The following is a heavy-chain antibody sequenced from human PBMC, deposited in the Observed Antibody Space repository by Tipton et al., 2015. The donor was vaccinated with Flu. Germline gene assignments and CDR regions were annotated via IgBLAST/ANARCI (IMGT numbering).Heavy chain of an antibody. J-gene: IGHJ4*02. CDR2: IYYTGST. Sequence: TLSLTCTVSGGSISTSGYYWAWIRQPPGKGLEWIGTIYYTGSTYYNPSLKSRVTISVDTPNNQFSLKRSSVTAADTAVYYCARDQGVAVRPDNWGQGTLVTVSS. CDR1: GGSISTSGYY. CDR3: ARDQGVAVRPDN. D-gene: IGHD6-6*01. V-gene: IGHV4-39*07.